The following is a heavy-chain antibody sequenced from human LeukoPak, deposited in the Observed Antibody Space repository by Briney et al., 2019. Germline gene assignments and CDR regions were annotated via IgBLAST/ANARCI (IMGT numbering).Heavy chain of an antibody. Sequence: GGSLRLSCAASGFTFSGYFMNWIRQAPGKGLEWVSYISPGSDYTNYADSVKGRFTISRDNAKNSLYLQMNSLRAEDTAVYFCARSGYGGYDPDYWGQGTLVTVS. V-gene: IGHV3-11*06. D-gene: IGHD5-12*01. CDR3: ARSGYGGYDPDY. J-gene: IGHJ4*02. CDR2: ISPGSDYT. CDR1: GFTFSGYF.